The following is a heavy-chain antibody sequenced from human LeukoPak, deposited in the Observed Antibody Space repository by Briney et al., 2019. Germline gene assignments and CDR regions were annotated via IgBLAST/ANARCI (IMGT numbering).Heavy chain of an antibody. J-gene: IGHJ3*02. D-gene: IGHD1-26*01. CDR3: ATVGAQGDAFDI. CDR2: FDPEDGET. Sequence: GASVKVSCKVSGYTLTELSMHWVRQAPGKGLEWMGGFDPEDGETIYAQKFQGRVTMTEDTSTDTAYMELSSLRSEDTAVSYCATVGAQGDAFDIWGQGTMVTVSS. CDR1: GYTLTELS. V-gene: IGHV1-24*01.